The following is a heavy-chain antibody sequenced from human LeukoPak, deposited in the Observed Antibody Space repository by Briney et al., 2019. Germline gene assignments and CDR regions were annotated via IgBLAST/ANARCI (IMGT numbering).Heavy chain of an antibody. Sequence: SETLSLTCTVSGGSISSSSYYWGWIRQPPGKGLEWIGSIYYSGSTYYNPSLKSRVTISVDTSKNQFSLKLSSVTAADTAVYDCARGMEWELPGNAFDIWGQGTMVTVSS. CDR2: IYYSGST. V-gene: IGHV4-39*01. CDR1: GGSISSSSYY. CDR3: ARGMEWELPGNAFDI. D-gene: IGHD1-26*01. J-gene: IGHJ3*02.